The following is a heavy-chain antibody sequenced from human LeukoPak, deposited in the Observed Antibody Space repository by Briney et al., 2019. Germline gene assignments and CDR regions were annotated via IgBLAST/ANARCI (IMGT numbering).Heavy chain of an antibody. Sequence: GASVKVSCKASGYTFTSYYMHWVRQAPGQGLEWMGIINPSGGSTSCAQKFQGRVTMTRDTSTSTVYMELSSLRSEDTAVYYCARGLSYYGSGSYYKGHPYYYYYGMDVWGQGTTVTVSS. CDR2: INPSGGST. V-gene: IGHV1-46*01. D-gene: IGHD3-10*01. CDR3: ARGLSYYGSGSYYKGHPYYYYYGMDV. CDR1: GYTFTSYY. J-gene: IGHJ6*02.